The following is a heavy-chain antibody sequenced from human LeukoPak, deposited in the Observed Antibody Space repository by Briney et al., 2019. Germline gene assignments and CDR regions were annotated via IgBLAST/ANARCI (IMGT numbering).Heavy chain of an antibody. CDR1: GFTFSSYA. V-gene: IGHV3-66*01. CDR3: ARRGYFDY. J-gene: IGHJ4*02. Sequence: GGSLRLSCAASGFTFSSYAMSWVRQAPGKGLEWVSVIYSGGSTYYADSVKGRFTISRDNSKNTLYLQMNSLRAEDTAVYYCARRGYFDYWGQGTLVTVSS. CDR2: IYSGGST.